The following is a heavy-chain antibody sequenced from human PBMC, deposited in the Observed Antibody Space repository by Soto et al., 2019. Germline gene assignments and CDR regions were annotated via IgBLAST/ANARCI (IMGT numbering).Heavy chain of an antibody. D-gene: IGHD2-15*01. CDR1: GFTFSSYA. V-gene: IGHV3-30-3*01. Sequence: QVQLVESGGGVVQPGRSLRLSCAASGFTFSSYAMHWVRQAPGKGLEWVAVISYDGSNKYYADSVKGRFTISRDNSKNTLYLKMNSLRAEATAVYYCARDPPIVVVVAATPYFDYWGQEPLFTVSS. CDR3: ARDPPIVVVVAATPYFDY. CDR2: ISYDGSNK. J-gene: IGHJ4*02.